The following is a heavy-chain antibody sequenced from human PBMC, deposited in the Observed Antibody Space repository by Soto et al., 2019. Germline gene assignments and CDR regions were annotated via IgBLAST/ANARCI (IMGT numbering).Heavy chain of an antibody. CDR1: GFTFSSYG. CDR3: ASLYCSGGSCDDSIYYYYGMDV. CDR2: IWYDGSNK. D-gene: IGHD2-15*01. J-gene: IGHJ6*02. V-gene: IGHV3-33*01. Sequence: GGSLRLSCAASGFTFSSYGMHWVRQAPGKGLEWVAVIWYDGSNKYYADSVKGRFTISRDNSKNTLYLQMNSLRAEDTAVYYCASLYCSGGSCDDSIYYYYGMDVWGQGTTVTVSS.